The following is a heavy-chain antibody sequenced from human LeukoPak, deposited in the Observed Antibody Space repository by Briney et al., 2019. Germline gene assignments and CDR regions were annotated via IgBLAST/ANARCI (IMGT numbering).Heavy chain of an antibody. Sequence: ASVKVSCKASGYTFTSYDINWVRQATGQGLEWMGWMNPNSGNTGYAQKFQGRVTMTRNTSISTAYMELSSLRSEDTAVYYCARGPLWFGELWGGYWFDPWGQGTLVTVSS. J-gene: IGHJ5*02. CDR2: MNPNSGNT. V-gene: IGHV1-8*01. CDR1: GYTFTSYD. D-gene: IGHD3-10*01. CDR3: ARGPLWFGELWGGYWFDP.